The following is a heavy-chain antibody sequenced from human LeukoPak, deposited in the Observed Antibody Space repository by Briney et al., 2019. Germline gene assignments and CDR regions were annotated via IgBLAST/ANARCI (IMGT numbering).Heavy chain of an antibody. Sequence: GSLRLSCAASGFTFSSYWMSWVRQAPGKGLEWVANIKQDGSEKYYVGSVKGRFTISRDNAKNSLYLQMNRLRAEDTAVYYCARGYIVVAYYFDYWGQGTLVTVSS. CDR3: ARGYIVVAYYFDY. D-gene: IGHD2-15*01. V-gene: IGHV3-7*01. CDR1: GFTFSSYW. CDR2: IKQDGSEK. J-gene: IGHJ4*02.